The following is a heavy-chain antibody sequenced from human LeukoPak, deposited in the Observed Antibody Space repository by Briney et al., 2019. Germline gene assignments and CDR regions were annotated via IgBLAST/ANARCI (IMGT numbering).Heavy chain of an antibody. V-gene: IGHV4-4*02. CDR1: GGSISSSNW. J-gene: IGHJ3*02. CDR2: IYHIGST. Sequence: SETLSLTCAVSGGSISSSNWWSWVRQPPGKGLEWSGEIYHIGSTNYNPSLKSRVTISVDKSKNQFSLKLSSVTAADTAVYYCARGGCGVVVTAINDAFDIWGQGTMVTVSS. D-gene: IGHD2-21*02. CDR3: ARGGCGVVVTAINDAFDI.